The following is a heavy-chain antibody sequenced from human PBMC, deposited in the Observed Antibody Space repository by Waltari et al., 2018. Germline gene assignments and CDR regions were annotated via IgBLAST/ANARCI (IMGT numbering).Heavy chain of an antibody. CDR3: ARVIAAAEYYFDY. Sequence: EVQLVESGGGLVKPGGSLRLSCAASGFTFSSYSMTWVRQAPGKGLEWVSSISSSSSYIYYADSVKGRFTISRDNAKNSLYLQMNSLRAEDTAVYYCARVIAAAEYYFDYWGQGTLVTVSS. CDR2: ISSSSSYI. CDR1: GFTFSSYS. J-gene: IGHJ4*02. V-gene: IGHV3-21*01. D-gene: IGHD6-13*01.